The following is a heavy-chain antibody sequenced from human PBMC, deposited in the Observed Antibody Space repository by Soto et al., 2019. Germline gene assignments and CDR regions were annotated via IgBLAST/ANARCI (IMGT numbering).Heavy chain of an antibody. V-gene: IGHV4-59*01. CDR1: GGSISSYY. CDR3: ARVGGYSYGSDYYYYGMDV. Sequence: SETLSLTCTVSGGSISSYYWSWIRQPPGKGLEWIGYIYYSGSTNYNPSLKSRVTISVDTSKNQFSLKLSSVTAADTAVYYCARVGGYSYGSDYYYYGMDVWGQGTTVTVSS. D-gene: IGHD5-18*01. CDR2: IYYSGST. J-gene: IGHJ6*02.